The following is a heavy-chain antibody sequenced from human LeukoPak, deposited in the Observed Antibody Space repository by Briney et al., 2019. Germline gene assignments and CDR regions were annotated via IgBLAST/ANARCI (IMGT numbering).Heavy chain of an antibody. D-gene: IGHD4-17*01. J-gene: IGHJ4*02. CDR3: ARRAGEYSHPYDY. V-gene: IGHV3-53*01. Sequence: GGSLRLSCTVSGFTVSSNSMSWVRQAPGKGLEWVSFIYSGGNTHYSDSVKGRFTISRDNPKNTLYLQMNSLRADDTAVYYCARRAGEYSHPYDYWGQGTLVTVSS. CDR2: IYSGGNT. CDR1: GFTVSSNS.